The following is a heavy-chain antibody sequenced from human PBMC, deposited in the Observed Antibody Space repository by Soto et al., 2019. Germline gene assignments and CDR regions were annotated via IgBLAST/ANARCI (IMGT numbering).Heavy chain of an antibody. CDR2: IYYSGST. CDR3: ARNWNDDWDAFDI. Sequence: SETLSLTCTVSGGSISSSSYYWGWIRQPPGKGLEWIGSIYYSGSTYYNPSLKSRVTISVDTSKNQFSLKLSSVTAADTAVYYCARNWNDDWDAFDIWGQGTMVTVSS. V-gene: IGHV4-39*01. CDR1: GGSISSSSYY. J-gene: IGHJ3*02. D-gene: IGHD1-1*01.